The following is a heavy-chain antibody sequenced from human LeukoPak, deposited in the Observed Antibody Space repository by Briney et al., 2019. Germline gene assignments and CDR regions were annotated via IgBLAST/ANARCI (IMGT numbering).Heavy chain of an antibody. J-gene: IGHJ3*02. V-gene: IGHV1-2*04. CDR1: GYTFTGYY. CDR3: AVRDGVNASSAFDI. D-gene: IGHD5-24*01. Sequence: GASVKVSCKASGYTFTGYYMHWVRQAPGQGLEWMGWINPNSGGTNYAQKFQGWVTMTRDTSISTAYMELSRLRSDDTAVYYCAVRDGVNASSAFDIWGQGTMVTVSS. CDR2: INPNSGGT.